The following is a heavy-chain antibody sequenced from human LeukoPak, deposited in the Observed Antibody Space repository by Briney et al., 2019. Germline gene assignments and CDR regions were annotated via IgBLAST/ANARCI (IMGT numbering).Heavy chain of an antibody. CDR3: ARDNSVGDIAWWFDP. CDR2: INPTGNGT. CDR1: VYTFINNW. D-gene: IGHD3-10*01. J-gene: IGHJ5*02. Sequence: ASVKVSCKASVYTFINNWMHGVRQAPGQGLEGIGVINPTGNGTLYAQKFQGRVTMTRDMSTSTDYMELSSLRSEDTAVYYCARDNSVGDIAWWFDPWGQGTLVTVSS. V-gene: IGHV1-46*01.